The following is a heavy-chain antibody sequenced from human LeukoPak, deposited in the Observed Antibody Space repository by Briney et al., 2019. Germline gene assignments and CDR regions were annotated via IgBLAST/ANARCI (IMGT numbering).Heavy chain of an antibody. CDR3: SKDFGPWGVGATPHY. CDR2: IPFDGSHK. V-gene: IGHV3-30*02. D-gene: IGHD1-26*01. CDR1: GFTLSDYG. J-gene: IGHJ4*02. Sequence: GGSLRLSCVVSGFTLSDYGIHWVRQAPGRGLQWVAFIPFDGSHKYYADSVEGRFTICRDTSKNTLYLQMNSLTVADTAVYFCSKDFGPWGVGATPHYWGQGTLVTVSS.